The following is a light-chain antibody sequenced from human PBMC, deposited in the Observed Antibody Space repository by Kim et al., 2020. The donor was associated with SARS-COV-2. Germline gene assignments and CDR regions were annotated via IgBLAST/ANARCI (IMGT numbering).Light chain of an antibody. V-gene: IGLV3-1*01. CDR2: QDS. J-gene: IGLJ3*02. CDR3: QAWDSSTAWV. CDR1: KLGDKY. Sequence: SPGQTASITCSGDKLGDKYACWYQQKPGQSPVLVIHQDSKRPSGIPERFSGSNSGNTATLTISGTQAMDEADYYCQAWDSSTAWVFGGGTQLTVL.